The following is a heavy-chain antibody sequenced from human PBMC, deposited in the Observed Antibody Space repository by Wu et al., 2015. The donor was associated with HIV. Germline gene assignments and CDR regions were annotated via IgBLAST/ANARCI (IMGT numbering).Heavy chain of an antibody. D-gene: IGHD5-24*01. Sequence: QVQLVQSGAEVKKPGSSVKVSCKASGGTFSSYAISWVRQAPGQGLEWMGRIIPIFGTANYAQKLQGRVTMTTDTSTSTAYMELRSLRSDDTAVYYCAREPLDGYNLNYFDYWGQGTLVHRLL. CDR3: AREPLDGYNLNYFDY. CDR1: GGTFSSYA. J-gene: IGHJ4*02. V-gene: IGHV1-69*05. CDR2: IIPIFGTA.